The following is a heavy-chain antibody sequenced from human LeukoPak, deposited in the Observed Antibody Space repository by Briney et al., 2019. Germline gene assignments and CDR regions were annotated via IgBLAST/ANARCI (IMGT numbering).Heavy chain of an antibody. CDR3: ARGYGDHVGPFYFQH. D-gene: IGHD4-17*01. Sequence: GGSLRLSCAASGFTFSSYAMTWVRQAPGKGLEWVSSIGTHGTTTYYADSVKGRFTISRDNSKNTLYLQMNSLRVEDTAVYYCARGYGDHVGPFYFQHWGQGTLVTVSS. J-gene: IGHJ1*01. V-gene: IGHV3-23*01. CDR2: IGTHGTTT. CDR1: GFTFSSYA.